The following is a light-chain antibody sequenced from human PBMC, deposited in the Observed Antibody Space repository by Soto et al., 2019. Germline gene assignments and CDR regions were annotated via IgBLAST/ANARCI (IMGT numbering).Light chain of an antibody. Sequence: IVLTHTPPSSPPTPLHAAFRSCSSIQSLVHTDGNTYLNWLQQRPGQPPRLLIYKISNRFSGVPDRFSGSGAGTDFTLNISRVEAEDVGIYYCMQATQFPLTFGRGTRVDI. CDR2: KIS. V-gene: IGKV2-24*01. CDR3: MQATQFPLT. CDR1: QSLVHTDGNTY. J-gene: IGKJ4*01.